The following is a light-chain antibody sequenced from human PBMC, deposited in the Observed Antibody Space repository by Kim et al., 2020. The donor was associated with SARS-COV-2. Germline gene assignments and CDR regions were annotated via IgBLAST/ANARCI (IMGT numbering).Light chain of an antibody. V-gene: IGLV8-61*01. CDR3: MLYVGNGISV. CDR1: SASVSTRHY. J-gene: IGLJ3*02. Sequence: GGTVPPARGVRSASVSTRHYPSWSQQTPGQVPRTLIHSADTRSSGGPERFSGAILGNQAALTISGAQADDKSDYFCMLYVGNGISVFGGGTKVTVL. CDR2: SAD.